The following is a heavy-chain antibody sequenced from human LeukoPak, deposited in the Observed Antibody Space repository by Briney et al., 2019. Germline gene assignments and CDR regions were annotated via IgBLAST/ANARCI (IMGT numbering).Heavy chain of an antibody. J-gene: IGHJ6*02. CDR1: GFTFSSYA. Sequence: GRSLRLSCAASGFTFSSYAMHWVRQAPGKGLEGVAVISYDGSNKYYADYVKGRFTISRDNSKNTLDLQMNRLRAEDTAVYYCARDKLPLYGMDVWGQGTTVTVSS. D-gene: IGHD4-23*01. CDR3: ARDKLPLYGMDV. V-gene: IGHV3-30*04. CDR2: ISYDGSNK.